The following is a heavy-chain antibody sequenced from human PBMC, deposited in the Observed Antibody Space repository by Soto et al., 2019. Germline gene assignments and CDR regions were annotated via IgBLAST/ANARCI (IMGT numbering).Heavy chain of an antibody. J-gene: IGHJ4*02. CDR1: GGSFSGYY. V-gene: IGHV4-34*01. D-gene: IGHD4-4*01. CDR2: INHSGST. CDR3: ARAAPADGGNYNY. Sequence: PSETLSLTCAVYGGSFSGYYWSWIRQPPGKGLEWIGEINHSGSTNYNPSLKSRVTISVDTSKNQFSLKLSSVTAADTAVYYCARAAPADGGNYNYWGQGTLVNRLL.